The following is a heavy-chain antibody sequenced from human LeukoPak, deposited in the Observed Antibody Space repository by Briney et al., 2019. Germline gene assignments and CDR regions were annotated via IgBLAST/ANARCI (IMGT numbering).Heavy chain of an antibody. CDR2: IKQDGSEI. J-gene: IGHJ4*02. CDR1: GFTFSSYW. V-gene: IGHV3-7*03. D-gene: IGHD6-13*01. CDR3: ARDMLLVSSSTFFDY. Sequence: GGSLRLSCAASGFTFSSYWMSWVRQAPGKGLEWVANIKQDGSEIYYVDSVKGRFTISRDNAKNSLYLQMNSLRAEDTAVYYCARDMLLVSSSTFFDYWGQGTLVTVSS.